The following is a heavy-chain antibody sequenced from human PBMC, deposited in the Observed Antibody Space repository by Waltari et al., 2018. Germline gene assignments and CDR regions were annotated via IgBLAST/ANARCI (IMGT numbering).Heavy chain of an antibody. J-gene: IGHJ5*02. Sequence: QVQLQESGPGLVKPSETLSLTCAVSGYSISSGYYWGWIRPPPGKGLEWIGRIYHSGRTYYNPSLKRRVTRQVETSKNQFSLKLSSVTAADTAVYYCAREYNWNSGNWFDPWGQGTLVTVSS. CDR3: AREYNWNSGNWFDP. D-gene: IGHD1-7*01. CDR1: GYSISSGYY. CDR2: IYHSGRT. V-gene: IGHV4-38-2*01.